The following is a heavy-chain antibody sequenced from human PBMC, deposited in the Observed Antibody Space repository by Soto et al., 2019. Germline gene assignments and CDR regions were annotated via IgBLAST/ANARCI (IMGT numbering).Heavy chain of an antibody. CDR1: GFTFTNYW. J-gene: IGHJ4*02. Sequence: EVQLVQSGGGLVQPGGSLRLSCAASGFTFTNYWMTWVRQAPGKGLKWVANIKQDGSAKHYVDSVKGRFTISRDNAENSLYLQMNSLRVEDTAVYYCARDSYTNTWHWPHNDYWGQGTLVTVSS. CDR2: IKQDGSAK. CDR3: ARDSYTNTWHWPHNDY. D-gene: IGHD6-13*01. V-gene: IGHV3-7*05.